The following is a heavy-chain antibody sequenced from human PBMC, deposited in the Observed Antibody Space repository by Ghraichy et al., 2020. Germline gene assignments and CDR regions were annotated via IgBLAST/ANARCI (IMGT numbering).Heavy chain of an antibody. J-gene: IGHJ3*02. CDR3: AREDWGDFWSGYSNHDAFDI. V-gene: IGHV3-74*01. CDR1: GFTFSSYW. Sequence: GGSLRLSCAASGFTFSSYWMHWVRQAPGKGLVWVSRINSDGSSTSYADSVKGRFTISRDNAKNTLYLQMNSLRAEDTAVYYCAREDWGDFWSGYSNHDAFDIWGQGTMVTVSS. CDR2: INSDGSST. D-gene: IGHD3-3*01.